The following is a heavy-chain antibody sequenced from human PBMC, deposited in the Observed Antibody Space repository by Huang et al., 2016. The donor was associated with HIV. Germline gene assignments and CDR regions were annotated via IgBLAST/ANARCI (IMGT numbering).Heavy chain of an antibody. V-gene: IGHV4-39*01. D-gene: IGHD1-20*01. CDR1: GSSISSSYY. CDR3: ARPLTGTTALGY. CDR2: IYYSENS. J-gene: IGHJ4*02. Sequence: QLQLQESGPGLVKPSETLSLTCTVSGSSISSSYYWGWIRQPPGKGLEWIGNIYYSENSSYNPSLKSRVTISVDTSKNHISLKVDSVTAADTAVYYCARPLTGTTALGYWGQGTLVTVSS.